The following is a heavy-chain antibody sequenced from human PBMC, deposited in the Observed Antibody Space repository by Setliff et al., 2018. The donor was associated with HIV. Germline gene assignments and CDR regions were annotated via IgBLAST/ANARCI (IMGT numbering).Heavy chain of an antibody. CDR1: GYTFINYH. D-gene: IGHD6-19*01. J-gene: IGHJ5*02. CDR2: ISASSVNT. V-gene: IGHV1-18*01. Sequence: GASVKVSCKASGYTFINYHIIWVRQAPGQGLEWVGSISASSVNTNYTQGRVTMTTDISTNTAYMDLGSLRPDDTAVYYCARDLYTSGWPNWFDPWGPGTLVTVSS. CDR3: ARDLYTSGWPNWFDP.